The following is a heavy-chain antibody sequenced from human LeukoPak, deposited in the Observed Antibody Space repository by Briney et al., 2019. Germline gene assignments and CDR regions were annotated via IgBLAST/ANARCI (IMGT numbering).Heavy chain of an antibody. V-gene: IGHV3-23*01. D-gene: IGHD4-23*01. CDR2: ISGNGANT. J-gene: IGHJ4*02. Sequence: PGGSLRLSSAASGFTFSSYAMSWVRQAPGKGLEWISAISGNGANTYYADSVKGRLTISRDNSKNTLYLQMNSLRADDTAVYYCVRISPYGGNSYWGQGTLVTVSS. CDR3: VRISPYGGNSY. CDR1: GFTFSSYA.